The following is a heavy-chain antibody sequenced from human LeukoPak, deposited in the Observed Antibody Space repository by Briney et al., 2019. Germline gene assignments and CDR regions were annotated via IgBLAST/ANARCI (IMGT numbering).Heavy chain of an antibody. V-gene: IGHV3-7*01. D-gene: IGHD2-15*01. J-gene: IGHJ6*03. CDR1: GFIIISYR. CDR3: ARAQYCSGGSCYWGDYYYMDV. Sequence: GESLRLSCAASGFIIISYRMSWVRQAPGKGLEWVANIKQDGSEKYYVDSVKGRFTISRDNAKNSLYLQMSSLRAEDTAVYYCARAQYCSGGSCYWGDYYYMDVWGKGTTVTVSS. CDR2: IKQDGSEK.